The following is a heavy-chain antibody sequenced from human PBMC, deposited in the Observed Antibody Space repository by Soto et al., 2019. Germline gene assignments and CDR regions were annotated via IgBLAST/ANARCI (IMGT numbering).Heavy chain of an antibody. Sequence: QINLKESGHTRVKPTQTLTLTRTFSGFSLSDEGMGVGWIRQPPVKAMEWLGNIYWDDDTRYNPSTGGRLTISKVTSKNQMVLILTNMEPVDTATYYCAHTDYHMELGSLPLDTWGQGTAVTVSS. CDR2: IYWDDDT. V-gene: IGHV2-5*02. J-gene: IGHJ3*02. D-gene: IGHD1-26*01. CDR3: AHTDYHMELGSLPLDT. CDR1: GFSLSDEGMG.